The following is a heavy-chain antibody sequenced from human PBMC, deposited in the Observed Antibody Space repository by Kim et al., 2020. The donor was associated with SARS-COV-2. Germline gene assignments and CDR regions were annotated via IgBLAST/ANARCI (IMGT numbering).Heavy chain of an antibody. Sequence: GGSLRLSCAASGFTFSSYAMHWVRQAPGKGLEWVAVISYDGSNKYYADSVKGRFTISRDNSKNTLYLQMNSLRAEDTAVYYCARGDRHYDFWSGPPRYYYYGMDVWGQGTTVTVSS. CDR1: GFTFSSYA. CDR2: ISYDGSNK. J-gene: IGHJ6*02. D-gene: IGHD3-3*01. CDR3: ARGDRHYDFWSGPPRYYYYGMDV. V-gene: IGHV3-30-3*01.